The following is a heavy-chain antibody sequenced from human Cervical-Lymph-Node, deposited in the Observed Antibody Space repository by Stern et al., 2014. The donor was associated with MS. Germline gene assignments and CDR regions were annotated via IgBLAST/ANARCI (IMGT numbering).Heavy chain of an antibody. CDR1: GFSVRIYG. CDR2: IWNDGRNK. CDR3: AIRAVVDGIHGVDV. Sequence: VQLVESGGGVVQPGRTLRLSCAAAGFSVRIYGMHWVRQAPGEGLEWGATIWNDGRNKVYADSVKGRLTISRDNSKNALDLEMNSLKDEDTAVYYCAIRAVVDGIHGVDVWGQGTTVTVSS. V-gene: IGHV3-33*01. J-gene: IGHJ6*02. D-gene: IGHD2-2*01.